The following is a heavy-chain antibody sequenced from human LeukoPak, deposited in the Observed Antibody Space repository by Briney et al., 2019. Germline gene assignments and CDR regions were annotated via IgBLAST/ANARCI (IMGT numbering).Heavy chain of an antibody. CDR2: IYISGNT. CDR1: GDSMNNYY. V-gene: IGHV4-4*07. J-gene: IGHJ4*02. CDR3: ARGGVLHTYFDY. D-gene: IGHD3-16*01. Sequence: SETLSLTCTVSGDSMNNYYWTWMRQPAGKGLEWIGRIYISGNTMYNPSLQSRVTMSLDMSKNHFSLKLRSVTAADTAVYFCARGGVLHTYFDYWGQGTLVSVSS.